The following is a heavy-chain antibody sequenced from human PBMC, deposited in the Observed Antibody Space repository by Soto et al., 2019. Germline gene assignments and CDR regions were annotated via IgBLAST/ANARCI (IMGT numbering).Heavy chain of an antibody. Sequence: QVQLVQSGAEVKKPGASVKVSCKASGYTFTSYDINWVRQATGQGLEWMGWMNPNSGNTGCAQKFQSRVTMTRNTSISTAYMDLSSLRSEDTAVYYCARAGDSGYDYGEGGYYGMDVWGQGTTVTVSS. J-gene: IGHJ6*02. CDR1: GYTFTSYD. V-gene: IGHV1-8*01. CDR2: MNPNSGNT. CDR3: ARAGDSGYDYGEGGYYGMDV. D-gene: IGHD5-12*01.